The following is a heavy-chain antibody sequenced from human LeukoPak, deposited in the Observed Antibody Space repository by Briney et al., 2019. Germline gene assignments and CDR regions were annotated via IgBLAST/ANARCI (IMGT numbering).Heavy chain of an antibody. Sequence: PSQTLSLTCSVSGGSISSGSYYWSWIRQHPGKGLEWIGFIYYSGNTFCNPSLKSRITISIDTSKKFFSLKMRSVTAADTAVYYCARYHSDLHDTFDIWGQGIMVTVSS. D-gene: IGHD4-11*01. CDR3: ARYHSDLHDTFDI. V-gene: IGHV4-31*03. J-gene: IGHJ3*02. CDR2: IYYSGNT. CDR1: GGSISSGSYY.